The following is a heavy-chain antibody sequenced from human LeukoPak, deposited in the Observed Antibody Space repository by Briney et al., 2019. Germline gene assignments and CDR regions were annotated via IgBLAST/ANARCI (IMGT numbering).Heavy chain of an antibody. J-gene: IGHJ4*02. CDR2: IWYDGSNK. D-gene: IGHD3-10*01. CDR3: AKGYGSGSYCMDY. Sequence: GGSLRLSCASSGFTFSSYGMHWVRQAPGKGLEWVAVIWYDGSNKYYADSVKGRFTISRDNSKNTLYLQMNSLRAEDTAVYYCAKGYGSGSYCMDYWGQGTLVTVCS. V-gene: IGHV3-33*06. CDR1: GFTFSSYG.